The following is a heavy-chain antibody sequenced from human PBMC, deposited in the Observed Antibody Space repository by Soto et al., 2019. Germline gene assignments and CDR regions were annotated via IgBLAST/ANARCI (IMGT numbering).Heavy chain of an antibody. V-gene: IGHV3-30*18. D-gene: IGHD5-18*01. Sequence: GGSLRLSCAASGFTFSSXXXXXXXQAPGKGLEWVADICYYGSNKYDADSVEGRFTISRDNSKNTLYLQMNSRRAEDTAVYYCAKDTAMVNYYYGMDVWGQGTTVTVSS. CDR2: ICYYGSNK. CDR3: AKDTAMVNYYYGMDV. CDR1: GFTFSSXX. J-gene: IGHJ6*02.